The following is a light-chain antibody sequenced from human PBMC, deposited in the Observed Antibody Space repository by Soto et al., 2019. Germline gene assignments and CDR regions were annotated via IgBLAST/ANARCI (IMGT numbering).Light chain of an antibody. CDR3: CSDAGSYV. V-gene: IGLV2-11*01. CDR1: SSDVGGYNY. CDR2: DVS. Sequence: QSALTQPRSVSGSPGQSVTISCTGTSSDVGGYNYVSWYQKPPGKAPKLMIYDVSKRPSGVPDRFSGSKSGNTASLTISGLQAEDQADYYCCSDAGSYVFGTGTKLTVL. J-gene: IGLJ1*01.